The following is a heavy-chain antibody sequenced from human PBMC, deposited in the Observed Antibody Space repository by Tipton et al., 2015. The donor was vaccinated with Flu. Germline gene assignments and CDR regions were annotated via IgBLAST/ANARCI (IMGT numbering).Heavy chain of an antibody. D-gene: IGHD3-10*01. V-gene: IGHV3-23*01. CDR2: IGSTGRYR. J-gene: IGHJ4*02. CDR3: ASGGGAVRPWDN. Sequence: SLRLSCVASGFNFSTAAMTWVRQAPGKGLEWVSTIGSTGRYRYYADSVTGRFTISRDNSKNMVFLQLDSLRVEDTALYFCASGGGAVRPWDNWGQGTQVTVST. CDR1: GFNFSTAA.